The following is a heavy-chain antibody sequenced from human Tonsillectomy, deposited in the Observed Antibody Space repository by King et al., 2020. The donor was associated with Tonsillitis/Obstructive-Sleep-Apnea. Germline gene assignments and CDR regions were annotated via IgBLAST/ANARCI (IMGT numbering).Heavy chain of an antibody. Sequence: QLQESGPGLVKPSETLSLTCTVSGGSISSPSYWWGWIRQPPGEALEWSGSIHYSGGTYYNPSLKSRLTISVDTSKNQFSLWLSSVTAADTAVYHCARQVGSGLWALDIWGQGTMVTVSS. J-gene: IGHJ3*02. D-gene: IGHD3/OR15-3a*01. CDR1: GGSISSPSYW. CDR2: IHYSGGT. CDR3: ARQVGSGLWALDI. V-gene: IGHV4-39*01.